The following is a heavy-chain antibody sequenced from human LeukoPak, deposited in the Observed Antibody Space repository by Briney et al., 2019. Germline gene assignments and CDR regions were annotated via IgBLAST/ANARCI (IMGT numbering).Heavy chain of an antibody. CDR2: ISGRGGST. J-gene: IGHJ3*02. V-gene: IGHV3-23*01. CDR3: ARDARYYYDSSGYYPDAFDI. D-gene: IGHD3-22*01. CDR1: GFTFSSYA. Sequence: GGSLRLSCAASGFTFSSYAMSWVRQAPGKGLEWVSAISGRGGSTYYADSVKGRFTISRDNAKNSLYLQMNSLRAEDTAVYYCARDARYYYDSSGYYPDAFDIWGQGTMVTVSS.